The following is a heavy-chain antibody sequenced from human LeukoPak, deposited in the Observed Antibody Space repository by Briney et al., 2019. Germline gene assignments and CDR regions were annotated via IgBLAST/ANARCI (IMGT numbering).Heavy chain of an antibody. V-gene: IGHV3-23*01. J-gene: IGHJ3*02. CDR1: GFTFSSYA. D-gene: IGHD3-22*01. CDR2: ISGSGGST. CDR3: AKDQYGSGYPLQDAFDI. Sequence: GGSLRLSCAASGFTFSSYAMSWVRQAPGKGLEWVSAISGSGGSTYYADSVKGRFTISRDNSKNTLYLQMNSLRAEDTAVYYCAKDQYGSGYPLQDAFDIWGQGTMVTVSS.